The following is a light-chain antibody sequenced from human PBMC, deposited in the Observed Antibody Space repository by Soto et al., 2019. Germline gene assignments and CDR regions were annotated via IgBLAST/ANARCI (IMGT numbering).Light chain of an antibody. J-gene: IGKJ1*01. CDR3: QQYNNGPPWT. Sequence: EIVMTQSPATLSVSPGERATLSCRASQSVSSNLAWYQQKPGQAPRLLIYGASTRATGIPARFSGSGSGTEFTLTISSLQSEDFAVYYCQQYNNGPPWTFGQVTKVEIK. V-gene: IGKV3-15*01. CDR1: QSVSSN. CDR2: GAS.